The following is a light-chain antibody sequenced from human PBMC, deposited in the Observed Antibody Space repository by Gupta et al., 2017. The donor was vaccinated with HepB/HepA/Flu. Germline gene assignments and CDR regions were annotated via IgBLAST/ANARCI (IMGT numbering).Light chain of an antibody. CDR1: QDITNF. CDR2: DAS. Sequence: DCQMTQSPSSLSASVGDRVTITCQASQDITNFLSWYQQKPGKAPKLLIYDASNLETGVPSRFSGSGFGTDFTFTISSLQPEDFAIYYCQQEDNLPQTFGQGTKLEIK. V-gene: IGKV1-33*01. J-gene: IGKJ2*01. CDR3: QQEDNLPQT.